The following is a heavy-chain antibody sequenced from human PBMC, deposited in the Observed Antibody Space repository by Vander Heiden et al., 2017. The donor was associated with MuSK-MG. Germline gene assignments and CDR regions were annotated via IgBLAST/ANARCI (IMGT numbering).Heavy chain of an antibody. J-gene: IGHJ4*02. D-gene: IGHD3-10*01. Sequence: VQLVPSGAEVKTPGASVKVSCKASGYTFTSYGISWVLPAPGPRLDWMCWISAYNANTTYAQKLQGRVTMTTDTSTSTAYMELRSLRSDDTAVYYCARDHPPVRNWYYYGSGSYGGIDYWGQGTLVTVSS. CDR2: ISAYNANT. CDR1: GYTFTSYG. CDR3: ARDHPPVRNWYYYGSGSYGGIDY. V-gene: IGHV1-18*04.